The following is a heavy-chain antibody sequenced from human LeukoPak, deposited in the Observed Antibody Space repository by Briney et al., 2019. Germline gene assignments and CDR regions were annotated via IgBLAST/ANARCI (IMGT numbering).Heavy chain of an antibody. V-gene: IGHV1-69*05. CDR2: IIPIFGTA. CDR3: ATEGSEATGSPSYYYYYMDV. J-gene: IGHJ6*03. Sequence: SVKVSCKASGGTFSSYATSWVRQAPGQGLEWMGGIIPIFGTANYAQKFQGRVTITTDESTSTAYMELSSLRSEDTAVYYCATEGSEATGSPSYYYYYMDVWGKGTTVTVSS. D-gene: IGHD5-12*01. CDR1: GGTFSSYA.